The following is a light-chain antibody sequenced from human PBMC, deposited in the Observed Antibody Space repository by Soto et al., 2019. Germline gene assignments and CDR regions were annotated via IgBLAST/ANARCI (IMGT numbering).Light chain of an antibody. CDR1: QSIRNN. CDR3: QQYSSWLWT. Sequence: EIGMTQSPATLSVSPGERATLSCRASQSIRNNLAWYQQRPGQTPTLLIYGASTRAPGVPANFRGSGSGTEFTLTIASLQSEDFAVYYCQQYSSWLWTFGQGTKVEIK. J-gene: IGKJ1*01. V-gene: IGKV3-15*01. CDR2: GAS.